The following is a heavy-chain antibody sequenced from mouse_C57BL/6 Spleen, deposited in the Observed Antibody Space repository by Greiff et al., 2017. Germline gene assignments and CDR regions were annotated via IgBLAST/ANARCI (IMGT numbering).Heavy chain of an antibody. CDR3: ARRRVYYGAMDY. CDR1: GYTFTSYW. D-gene: IGHD2-1*01. J-gene: IGHJ4*01. CDR2: IDPSDSYT. Sequence: QVQLQQPGAELVMPGASVKLSCKASGYTFTSYWMHWVKQRPGQGLEWIGEIDPSDSYTNYNQKFKGKSTLTVDKSSSTAYMQLSSLTSEDSAVYYCARRRVYYGAMDYWGQGTSVTVSS. V-gene: IGHV1-69*01.